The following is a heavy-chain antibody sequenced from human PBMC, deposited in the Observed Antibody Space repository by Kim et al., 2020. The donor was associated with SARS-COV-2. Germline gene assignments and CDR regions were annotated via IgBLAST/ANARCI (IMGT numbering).Heavy chain of an antibody. J-gene: IGHJ6*02. D-gene: IGHD6-6*01. CDR1: GLTFSDCD. CDR2: ISRSSSHI. CDR3: ARDDGAAARWSGVDV. V-gene: IGHV3-21*01. Sequence: GGSLRLSCAASGLTFSDCDMNWVRQAPGKGLEWVSYISRSSSHIYYAGSVRGRFTISRDNAKNSLYLQMDSLRAEDTAVYYCARDDGAAARWSGVDVWGQGTTVTVSS.